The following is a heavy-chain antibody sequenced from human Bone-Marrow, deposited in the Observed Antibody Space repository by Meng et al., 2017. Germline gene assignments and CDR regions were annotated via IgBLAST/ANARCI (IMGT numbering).Heavy chain of an antibody. CDR3: ARDLSSSSFYYAFDI. CDR1: GGSISSGSYY. Sequence: LRLSCTVSGGSISSGSYYWSWIRQPAGKGLEWIGRIYTSGSTNYNPSLKSRVTISVDTSKNQFSLKLSSVTAADTAVYYCARDLSSSSFYYAFDIWGQGTMVTVSS. V-gene: IGHV4-61*02. J-gene: IGHJ3*02. D-gene: IGHD6-13*01. CDR2: IYTSGST.